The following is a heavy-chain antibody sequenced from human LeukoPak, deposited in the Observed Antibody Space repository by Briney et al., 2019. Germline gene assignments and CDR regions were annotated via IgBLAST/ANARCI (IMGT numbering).Heavy chain of an antibody. V-gene: IGHV4-59*01. CDR3: AREAHSRHGGYGHYFDY. D-gene: IGHD5-12*01. J-gene: IGHJ4*02. Sequence: SETLSLTCTVSGGSISIYYWSWIRQPPGKGLDWIGNIYYSGSTNYKPSLKGRVTISLNTSKNQFSLKLSSVTAADTAVYYCAREAHSRHGGYGHYFDYWGQGSLVTVSS. CDR2: IYYSGST. CDR1: GGSISIYY.